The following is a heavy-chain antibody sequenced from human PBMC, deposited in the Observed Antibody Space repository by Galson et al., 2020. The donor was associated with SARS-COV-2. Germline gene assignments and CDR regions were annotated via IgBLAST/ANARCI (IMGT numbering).Heavy chain of an antibody. CDR3: ARDYYDSSGNSWFDP. CDR2: IWYDGSNK. V-gene: IGHV3-33*01. D-gene: IGHD3-22*01. J-gene: IGHJ5*02. CDR1: GFTFSSYG. Sequence: GGSLRLSCAASGFTFSSYGMHWVRQAPGKGLEWVAVIWYDGSNKYYAASVKGRFTISRDNSKNTLYLQMNSLRAEDTAVYYCARDYYDSSGNSWFDPWGQGTLVTVSS.